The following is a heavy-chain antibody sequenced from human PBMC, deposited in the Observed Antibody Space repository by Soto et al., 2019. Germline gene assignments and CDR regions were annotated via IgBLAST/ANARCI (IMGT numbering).Heavy chain of an antibody. Sequence: QVQLVQSGAEVKKPGASVKVSCKASGYTFTSYAMHWVRQAPGQRLEWMGWINAGNGNTKYSQKLQGRVTITRDTSASTAYMELSSLRSEDTAVYYCASHRGGQWLEYFQHWGQGTLVTVSS. CDR2: INAGNGNT. CDR3: ASHRGGQWLEYFQH. J-gene: IGHJ1*01. V-gene: IGHV1-3*01. CDR1: GYTFTSYA. D-gene: IGHD6-19*01.